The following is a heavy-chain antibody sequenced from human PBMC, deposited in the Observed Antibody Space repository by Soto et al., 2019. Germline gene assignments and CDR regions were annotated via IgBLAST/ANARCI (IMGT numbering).Heavy chain of an antibody. V-gene: IGHV3-30*18. D-gene: IGHD1-26*01. CDR1: GFTFSSYG. J-gene: IGHJ3*02. CDR3: AKGRRGATDHDAFDI. Sequence: PGGSLRLSCAASGFTFSSYGMHWVRQAPGKGLEWVAVISYDGSNKYYADSVKGRFTISRDNSKNTLYLQMNSLRAEDTAVYYCAKGRRGATDHDAFDIWGQGTMVTVSS. CDR2: ISYDGSNK.